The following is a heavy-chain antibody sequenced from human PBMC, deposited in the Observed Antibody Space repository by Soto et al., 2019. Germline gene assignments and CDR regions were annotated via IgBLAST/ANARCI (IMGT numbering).Heavy chain of an antibody. V-gene: IGHV3-33*01. CDR1: GFTFSHHA. J-gene: IGHJ3*02. CDR2: MWYDGSVK. CDR3: ARDGQQLAPSAFEI. Sequence: QVQLVESGGGVVQPGSSLRLSCATSGFTFSHHAMHWVRQAPGKGVHWVAQMWYDGSVKNYADSMKGRFPISRDSPKNTLFLQMTSLRVEDTAVYYCARDGQQLAPSAFEIWGQGTLVIVSS. D-gene: IGHD6-13*01.